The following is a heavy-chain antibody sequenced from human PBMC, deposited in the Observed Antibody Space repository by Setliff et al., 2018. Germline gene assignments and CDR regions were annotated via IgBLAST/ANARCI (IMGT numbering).Heavy chain of an antibody. V-gene: IGHV3-23*01. Sequence: PGGSLRLSCAASGFTFNAYAMSWVRQAPGKGLEWVSAISGSGGSTYYADSVKGRFTISRDNAKNSLYLQMNSLRAEDTAVYYCARGGGEYWGQGTLVTVSS. D-gene: IGHD3-16*01. J-gene: IGHJ4*02. CDR2: ISGSGGST. CDR3: ARGGGEY. CDR1: GFTFNAYA.